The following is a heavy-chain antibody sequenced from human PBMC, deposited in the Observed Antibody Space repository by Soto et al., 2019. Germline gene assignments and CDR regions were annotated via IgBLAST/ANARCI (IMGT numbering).Heavy chain of an antibody. J-gene: IGHJ5*02. CDR1: GGSIGGAGYS. V-gene: IGHV4-30-2*01. CDR3: SGNYRNLMFDP. CDR2: IYESGTI. Sequence: SETLSLTCAVSGGSIGGAGYSWSWIRQLPGGGLDWIGYIYESGTILYNPSLKTRLTISLNWSDKQFSLTLNSVTAAGTAVYSGSGNYRNLMFDPWGQGTQVTVSS. D-gene: IGHD3-10*01.